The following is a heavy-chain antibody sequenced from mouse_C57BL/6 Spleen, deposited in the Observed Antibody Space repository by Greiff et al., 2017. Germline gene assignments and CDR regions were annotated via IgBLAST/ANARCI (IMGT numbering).Heavy chain of an antibody. CDR3: ASYYYGSRGAMDY. Sequence: EVQLQQPGPELVKPGASVKISCKASGYTFTDYYMNWVKQSHGQSLEWIGDINPNNGGTSYNQKFKGKATLTVDKSSSTAYMELRSLTSEDSAVYYCASYYYGSRGAMDYWGQGTSVTVSS. CDR1: GYTFTDYY. V-gene: IGHV1-26*01. J-gene: IGHJ4*01. CDR2: INPNNGGT. D-gene: IGHD1-1*01.